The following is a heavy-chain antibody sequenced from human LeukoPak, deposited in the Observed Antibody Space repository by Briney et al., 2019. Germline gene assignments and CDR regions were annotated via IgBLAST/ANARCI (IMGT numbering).Heavy chain of an antibody. CDR3: AKDQAYSRRYFGELLLDNSYYFDY. J-gene: IGHJ4*02. CDR1: GFTFGSYG. V-gene: IGHV3-30*02. Sequence: GGSLRLSCAASGFTFGSYGMHWVRQAPGKGLEWVAFIRYDGSNKYYADSVKGRFTISRDNSKNTLYLQMNSLRAEDTAVYYCAKDQAYSRRYFGELLLDNSYYFDYWGQGTLVTVSS. CDR2: IRYDGSNK. D-gene: IGHD3-10*01.